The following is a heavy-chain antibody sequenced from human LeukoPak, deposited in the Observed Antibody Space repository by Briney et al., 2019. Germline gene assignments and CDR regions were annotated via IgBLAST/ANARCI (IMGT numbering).Heavy chain of an antibody. V-gene: IGHV1-2*02. Sequence: GASVKVSCKASGYTFTGYHMHWVRQAPGQGLEWMGWINPNSGGTNYAQKFQGRVTMTRDTSISTAYMELSRLRSDDTAVYYCARAHVYGDYEGGDAFDIWGQGTMVTVSS. CDR2: INPNSGGT. D-gene: IGHD4-17*01. CDR1: GYTFTGYH. CDR3: ARAHVYGDYEGGDAFDI. J-gene: IGHJ3*02.